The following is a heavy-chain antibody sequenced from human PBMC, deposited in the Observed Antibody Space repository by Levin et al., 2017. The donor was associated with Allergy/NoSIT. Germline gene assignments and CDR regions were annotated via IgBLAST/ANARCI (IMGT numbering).Heavy chain of an antibody. CDR2: IKTDGSEK. CDR3: ARPYCSGDNCYSPPDF. D-gene: IGHD2-15*01. J-gene: IGHJ4*02. Sequence: LSLPCAVSGFTFRNFWMTWVRQAPGKGLEWVANIKTDGSEKYYVDSVNGRFTISRDNAKNSLFLQMNSLRADDTAVYFCARPYCSGDNCYSPPDFWGQGTLVTVSS. V-gene: IGHV3-7*04. CDR1: GFTFRNFW.